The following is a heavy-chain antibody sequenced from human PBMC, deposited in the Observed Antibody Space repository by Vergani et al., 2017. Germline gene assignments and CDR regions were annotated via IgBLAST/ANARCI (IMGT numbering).Heavy chain of an antibody. CDR2: TWYDGNNK. CDR1: GFTFNQYG. Sequence: QVQLVESGGGVVQPGRSLRLSCAASGFTFNQYGMHWVRQAPGKGLEWVAVTWYDGNNKQYADSVKGRFTISRDNSKSTLYLQMNSLRDEDTGVYYCAKHLRLLYNRFDAWGQGTLVTVSS. V-gene: IGHV3-33*06. CDR3: AKHLRLLYNRFDA. J-gene: IGHJ5*02. D-gene: IGHD1-14*01.